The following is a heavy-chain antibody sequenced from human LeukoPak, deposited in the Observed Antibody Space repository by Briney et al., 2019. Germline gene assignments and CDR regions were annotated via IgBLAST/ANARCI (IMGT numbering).Heavy chain of an antibody. D-gene: IGHD1-26*01. Sequence: PAGGSLRLSCAASGFTFSSYGMHWIRQAPGKGLEWVAFIRYDGSNKYYADSVKGRFTISRDNSKNTLYLQMNSLRAEDTAVYYCAKGTRGGSYGEVGYYYYYMDVWGKGTTVTVSS. CDR2: IRYDGSNK. CDR3: AKGTRGGSYGEVGYYYYYMDV. V-gene: IGHV3-30*02. CDR1: GFTFSSYG. J-gene: IGHJ6*03.